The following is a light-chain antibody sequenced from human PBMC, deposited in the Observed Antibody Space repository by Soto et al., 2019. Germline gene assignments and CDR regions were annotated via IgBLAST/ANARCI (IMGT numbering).Light chain of an antibody. CDR1: QSVSSSY. CDR2: GAS. CDR3: REYGSSTLIT. J-gene: IGKJ5*01. Sequence: EIVLTQSPGTLSLSPGERATLSCRASQSVSSSYLAWYQQKPGQAPRLLVYGASSRATGIPDRFSGSGSGTHFTLTIIRLDHQDFAVYYCREYGSSTLITFGQGPRLEI. V-gene: IGKV3-20*01.